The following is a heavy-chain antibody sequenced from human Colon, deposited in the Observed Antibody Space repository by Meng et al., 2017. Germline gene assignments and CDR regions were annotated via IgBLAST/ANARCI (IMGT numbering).Heavy chain of an antibody. J-gene: IGHJ2*01. V-gene: IGHV3-23*01. CDR3: AKGEWYFDF. CDR1: GFTFTSYA. Sequence: EVQLLDSGGGLVQPGGSRRLSCVASGFTFTSYAMTWVRQAPGKELKLVSTISDSGVTTYYADSVKGRFSISRDNSKKTVYLQMNSLRAEDTAIYYCAKGEWYFDFWGRGTLVTVSS. CDR2: ISDSGVTT.